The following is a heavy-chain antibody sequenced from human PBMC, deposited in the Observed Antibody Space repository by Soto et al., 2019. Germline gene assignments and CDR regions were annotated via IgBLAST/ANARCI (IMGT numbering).Heavy chain of an antibody. CDR2: INPSGGST. D-gene: IGHD3-22*01. CDR3: ARGNSGYTTSENFDY. V-gene: IGHV1-46*01. J-gene: IGHJ4*02. CDR1: GYTFTSYY. Sequence: ASVKVSCKASGYTFTSYYMHWVRQAPGQGLEWMGIINPSGGSTSYAQKFQGRVTMTRDTSTSTVYMELSSLRSEDTAVYYCARGNSGYTTSENFDYWGQGTLVTVPQ.